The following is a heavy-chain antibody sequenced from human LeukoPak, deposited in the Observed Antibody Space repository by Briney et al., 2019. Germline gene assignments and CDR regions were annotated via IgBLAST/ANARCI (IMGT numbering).Heavy chain of an antibody. Sequence: PGGSLRLSCAASGFTFISAWMSWVRQAPGQGLEWIGRIKTDTDGGATDYAAHVKGRFTISRDDSTSTLYLQMDRLESEDTASYYCTTLYGLHFYSWGQGARVTVSS. V-gene: IGHV3-15*01. CDR3: TTLYGLHFYS. D-gene: IGHD4-17*01. CDR1: GFTFISAW. CDR2: IKTDTDGGAT. J-gene: IGHJ4*02.